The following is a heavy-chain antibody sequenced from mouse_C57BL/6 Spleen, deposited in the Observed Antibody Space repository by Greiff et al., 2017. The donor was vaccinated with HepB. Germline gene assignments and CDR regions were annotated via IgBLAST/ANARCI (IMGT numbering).Heavy chain of an antibody. CDR3: ARVYYGSTLYAMDY. D-gene: IGHD1-1*01. CDR2: INYDGSST. V-gene: IGHV5-16*01. Sequence: EVMLVESEGGLVQPGSSMKLSCTASGFTFSDYYMAWVRQVPEKGLEWVANINYDGSSTYYLDSLKSRFIISRDNAKNILYLQMSSLKSEDTATYYCARVYYGSTLYAMDYWGQGTSVTVSS. CDR1: GFTFSDYY. J-gene: IGHJ4*01.